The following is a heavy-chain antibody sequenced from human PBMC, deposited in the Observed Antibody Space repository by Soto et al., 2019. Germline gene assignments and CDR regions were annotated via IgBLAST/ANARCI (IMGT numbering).Heavy chain of an antibody. V-gene: IGHV3-53*01. J-gene: IGHJ6*02. CDR3: GGYCSGGSCSSGYYYGMDV. CDR1: GFTVSSNY. D-gene: IGHD2-15*01. CDR2: IYSGGST. Sequence: GGSLRLSCAASGFTVSSNYMSWVRQAPGKGLEWVSVIYSGGSTYYADSVKGRFTISRDNSKNTLYLQMNSLRAEDTAVYYCGGYCSGGSCSSGYYYGMDVWGHGTTVTVSS.